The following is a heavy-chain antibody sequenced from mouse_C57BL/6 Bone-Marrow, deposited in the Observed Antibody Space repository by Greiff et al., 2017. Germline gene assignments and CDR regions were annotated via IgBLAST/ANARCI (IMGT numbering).Heavy chain of an antibody. CDR3: ARNYSNYFDY. V-gene: IGHV1-42*01. Sequence: EVQLQQSGPELVKPGASVKISCKASGYSFTGYYMNWVKQSPEKSLEWIGEINPSTGGTTYNQKFKAKATLNADKSSSTAYMQLKRLTSEDSAVYYCARNYSNYFDYWGQGTTLTVSS. D-gene: IGHD2-5*01. CDR2: INPSTGGT. J-gene: IGHJ2*01. CDR1: GYSFTGYY.